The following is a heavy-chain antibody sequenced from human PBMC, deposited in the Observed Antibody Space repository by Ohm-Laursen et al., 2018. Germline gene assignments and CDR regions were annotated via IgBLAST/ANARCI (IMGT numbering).Heavy chain of an antibody. J-gene: IGHJ5*02. D-gene: IGHD4-11*01. Sequence: SETLSLTCLVSEASIDSAKWSWVSQSAGKQLEWIGRVSQIGTPSYNPSFGSRVIISVESSKNRVSLVLGAVTAADTAVYFCARDNSNYGWFDPWGQGTLVTVSS. CDR3: ARDNSNYGWFDP. CDR1: EASIDSAK. CDR2: VSQIGTP. V-gene: IGHV4-4*07.